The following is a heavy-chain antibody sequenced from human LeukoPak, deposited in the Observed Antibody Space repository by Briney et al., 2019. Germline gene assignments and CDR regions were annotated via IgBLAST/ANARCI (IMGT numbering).Heavy chain of an antibody. CDR3: ARDGLVITPGYFQH. Sequence: ASVKVSCKASGYTFTSYGISWVRQAPGQGLEWMGWISAHNGNTNYAQKLQGRVTMTTDTSTSTAYMELRSLRSDDTAVYYCARDGLVITPGYFQHWGQGTLVTVSS. CDR1: GYTFTSYG. D-gene: IGHD3-22*01. J-gene: IGHJ1*01. V-gene: IGHV1-18*01. CDR2: ISAHNGNT.